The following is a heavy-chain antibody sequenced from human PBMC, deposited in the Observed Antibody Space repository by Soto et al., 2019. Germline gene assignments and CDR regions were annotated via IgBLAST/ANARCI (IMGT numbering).Heavy chain of an antibody. CDR2: IIPILGIA. CDR3: ARDWELLDY. Sequence: QVQLVQSGAEVKKPGSSVKVSCKASGGTFSSYTISWVRQAPGQGLEWMGRIIPILGIANYAQKFQGRVTXXADKSTSTAYMELSSLRSEDTAVYYCARDWELLDYWGQGTLVTVSS. CDR1: GGTFSSYT. J-gene: IGHJ4*02. V-gene: IGHV1-69*08. D-gene: IGHD1-26*01.